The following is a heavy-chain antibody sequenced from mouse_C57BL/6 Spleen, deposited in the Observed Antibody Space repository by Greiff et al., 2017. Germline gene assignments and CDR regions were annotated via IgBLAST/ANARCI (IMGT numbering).Heavy chain of an antibody. CDR3: TRRGGLRLYDAMDY. V-gene: IGHV1-15*01. J-gene: IGHJ4*01. CDR1: GYTFTDYE. CDR2: IDPETGGT. D-gene: IGHD2-4*01. Sequence: QVQLQQSGAELVRPGASVTLSCKASGYTFTDYEMHWVKQTPVHGLEWIGAIDPETGGTAYNQKFKGKAILTADKSSSTAYMELRSMTSEDYAVYYCTRRGGLRLYDAMDYWGQGTSVTVSS.